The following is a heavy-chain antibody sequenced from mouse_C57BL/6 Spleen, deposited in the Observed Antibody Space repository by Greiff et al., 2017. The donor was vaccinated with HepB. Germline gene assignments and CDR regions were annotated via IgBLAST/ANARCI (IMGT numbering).Heavy chain of an antibody. CDR3: ARGSSGYEAMDY. CDR1: GYAFSSYW. CDR2: IYPGDGDT. D-gene: IGHD3-2*02. V-gene: IGHV1-80*01. J-gene: IGHJ4*01. Sequence: VQLQQSGAELVKPGASVKISCKASGYAFSSYWMNWVKQRPGKGPEWIGQIYPGDGDTNYNGKFKGKATLTADKSSSTAYMQLSRLTSEDAAVYFCARGSSGYEAMDYCGQGTSVTVSS.